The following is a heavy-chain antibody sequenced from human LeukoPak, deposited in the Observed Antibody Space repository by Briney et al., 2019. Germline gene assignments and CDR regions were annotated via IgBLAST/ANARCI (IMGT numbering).Heavy chain of an antibody. D-gene: IGHD1-26*01. J-gene: IGHJ4*02. Sequence: KSSETLSLTCTVSGGSISGSSYYWGWIRQAPGKGLEWIGSIYYSGITHYNPSLKSRVTISVDMSTNQFSLRLSSVTAADTAVYYCARDGWESGDYWGQGTLVTVSS. V-gene: IGHV4-39*07. CDR2: IYYSGIT. CDR1: GGSISGSSYY. CDR3: ARDGWESGDY.